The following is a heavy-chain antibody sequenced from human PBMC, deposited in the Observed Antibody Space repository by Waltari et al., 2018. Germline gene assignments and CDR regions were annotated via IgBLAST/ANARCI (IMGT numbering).Heavy chain of an antibody. CDR3: ARTPRSYYGTY. J-gene: IGHJ4*02. CDR1: GFTFSSYA. CDR2: ISGSGGST. Sequence: EVQLLESGGGLVQPGGSLRLSCAASGFTFSSYAMSWVRQAPGKGLEWVSAISGSGGSTYYADSVKGRFTISRDNAKNSLYLQMNSLRAEDTAVYYCARTPRSYYGTYWGQGTLVIVSS. D-gene: IGHD1-26*01. V-gene: IGHV3-23*01.